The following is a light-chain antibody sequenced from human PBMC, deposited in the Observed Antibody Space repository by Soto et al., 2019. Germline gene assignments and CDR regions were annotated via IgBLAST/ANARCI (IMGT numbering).Light chain of an antibody. Sequence: EIVLTQSPATLSLSPGERATLSCRASQSVSNYLVWYQQKPGQAPRLLIYEASNRATGIPARFSGSGSGTDFTLTISSLEPEDFSVYYGQQRSKWLWTCGQGTKVEIK. CDR1: QSVSNY. CDR2: EAS. V-gene: IGKV3-11*01. J-gene: IGKJ1*01. CDR3: QQRSKWLWT.